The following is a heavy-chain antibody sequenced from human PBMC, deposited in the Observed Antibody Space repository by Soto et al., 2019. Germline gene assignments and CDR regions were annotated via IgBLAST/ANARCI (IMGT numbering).Heavy chain of an antibody. D-gene: IGHD3-10*01. CDR1: GGSFSGSY. V-gene: IGHV4-34*01. CDR2: VNHSGFT. CDR3: ATRGPFDP. J-gene: IGHJ5*02. Sequence: PSETLFLTCAVYGGSFSGSYCSWIRQPPGKGLEWIGEVNHSGFTNYNPSLKSRVAIGVDTPKNQFSLKLTSVTAADTAVYYCATRGPFDPWGQGTLVTVSS.